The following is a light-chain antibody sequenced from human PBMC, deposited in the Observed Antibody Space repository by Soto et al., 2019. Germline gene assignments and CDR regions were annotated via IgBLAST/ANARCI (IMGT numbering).Light chain of an antibody. CDR3: SSYAGNYIYV. CDR1: SSDIGTYNH. J-gene: IGLJ1*01. CDR2: AVS. V-gene: IGLV2-11*01. Sequence: QSALTQPRSASGSPGQSVTISCTGTSSDIGTYNHVAWYQQHPGKAPKLMIFAVSKRPSGVPDRFSGSKSGNTASLTISGLQAEDEADYYCSSYAGNYIYVFATGTKLTVL.